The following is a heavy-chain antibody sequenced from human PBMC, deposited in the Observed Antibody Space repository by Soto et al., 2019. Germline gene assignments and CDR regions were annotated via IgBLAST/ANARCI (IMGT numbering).Heavy chain of an antibody. CDR2: FDPEDGET. Sequence: ASVKVSCKVSGYTLTELSMHWVRQAPGKGLEWMGGFDPEDGETIYAQKFQGRVTMTEDTSTDTAYMELSSLRSEDTAVYYCATGSENMEWLRFDAFDIWGEGTMVTVSS. CDR1: GYTLTELS. V-gene: IGHV1-24*01. J-gene: IGHJ3*02. CDR3: ATGSENMEWLRFDAFDI. D-gene: IGHD5-12*01.